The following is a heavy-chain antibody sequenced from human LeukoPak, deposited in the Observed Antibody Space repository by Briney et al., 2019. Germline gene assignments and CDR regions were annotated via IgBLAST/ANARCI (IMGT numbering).Heavy chain of an antibody. V-gene: IGHV3-53*01. Sequence: GVLRLSCAASGFTVSSNYMSWVRQAPGKGLEWVSVIYSGGSTYYADSVKGRFTISRDNSKNTLYLQMNSLRAEDTAVYYCASTHLGYCSSASCQNDYWGQGTLVTVSS. CDR3: ASTHLGYCSSASCQNDY. CDR2: IYSGGST. D-gene: IGHD2-2*01. J-gene: IGHJ4*02. CDR1: GFTVSSNY.